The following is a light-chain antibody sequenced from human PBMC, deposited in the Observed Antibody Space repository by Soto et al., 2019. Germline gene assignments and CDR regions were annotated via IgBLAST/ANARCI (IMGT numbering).Light chain of an antibody. CDR1: QSVSSN. CDR2: GAF. V-gene: IGKV3-15*01. Sequence: EIVMTPSPVTLSVSPLEIATLSCRASQSVSSNLAWYQQTPGQAPSLLIYGAFTRATGIPARFSGTGSGTEFTLTISSLQSEDFALYYCQKYNDWPRTFGQGTRVDIK. J-gene: IGKJ1*01. CDR3: QKYNDWPRT.